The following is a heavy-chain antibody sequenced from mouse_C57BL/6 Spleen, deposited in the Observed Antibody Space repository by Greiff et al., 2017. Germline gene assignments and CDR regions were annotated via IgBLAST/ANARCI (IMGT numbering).Heavy chain of an antibody. J-gene: IGHJ3*01. V-gene: IGHV1-76*01. CDR2: IYPGSGNT. D-gene: IGHD2-3*01. CDR3: ARGDYYGYYPFAC. CDR1: GYTFTDYY. Sequence: QVQLQQSGAELVRPGASVKLSCKASGYTFTDYYINWVKQRPGQGLEWIARIYPGSGNTYDNEKFKGKATLTAEKSSSTAYMQLSSLTSEDSAVYFCARGDYYGYYPFACWGQRALVTVSA.